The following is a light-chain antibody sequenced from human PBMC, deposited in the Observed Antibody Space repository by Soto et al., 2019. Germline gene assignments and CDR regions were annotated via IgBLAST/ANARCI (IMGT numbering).Light chain of an antibody. J-gene: IGKJ1*01. V-gene: IGKV1-5*03. CDR2: KAS. Sequence: DIQMTQSPSTLSASVGDRVTITCRASQRISSWLAWYQQKPGKAPKLLIYKASSLGSGVPSRFSGSGYGTEFTLTISSLQPDDFETYYCQQYNSFWTFGRGTKVEIK. CDR3: QQYNSFWT. CDR1: QRISSW.